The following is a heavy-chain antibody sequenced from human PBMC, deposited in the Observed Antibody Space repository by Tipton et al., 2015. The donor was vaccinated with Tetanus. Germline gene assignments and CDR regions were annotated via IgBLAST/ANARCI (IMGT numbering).Heavy chain of an antibody. CDR2: ISRSGDNT. Sequence: GSLRLSCAATGFIFNIFGMSWVRQAPGKGLEWVSGISRSGDNTFYADSVKGRFTISRDNSKNTLYLQMNSLRAEDTAIYYCATKASPGRRNGYWGQGTLVTVSS. D-gene: IGHD1-14*01. CDR1: GFIFNIFG. CDR3: ATKASPGRRNGY. V-gene: IGHV3-23*01. J-gene: IGHJ4*02.